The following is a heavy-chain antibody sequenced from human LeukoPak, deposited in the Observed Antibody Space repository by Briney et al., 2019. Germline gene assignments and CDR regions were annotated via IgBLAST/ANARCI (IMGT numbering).Heavy chain of an antibody. CDR1: GFTFDNYA. CDR3: TRGVYCSGGSCSLDY. D-gene: IGHD2-15*01. Sequence: GSLRLSFAAPGFTFDNYAMSWVRQAPGKGLGWVSTISGSDDFTYYADSVKGRFTISRDNSRNTLSLQISSLRAEDTALYYCTRGVYCSGGSCSLDYRGQGTLVTVSS. V-gene: IGHV3-23*01. CDR2: ISGSDDFT. J-gene: IGHJ4*02.